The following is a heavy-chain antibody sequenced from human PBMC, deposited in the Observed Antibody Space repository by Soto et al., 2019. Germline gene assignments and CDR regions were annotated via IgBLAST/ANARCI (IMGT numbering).Heavy chain of an antibody. J-gene: IGHJ4*02. CDR2: ISSSSSYI. CDR1: GFTFSSYG. D-gene: IGHD6-19*01. Sequence: EVQLVESGGGLVKPGGSLRFSCGASGFTFSSYGMNWVRQAPGKGLEWVSSISSSSSYIYYADSLKGRFTISRDNAKNSLYLQMNSLRAEDTAVYYCASVYSSGWYESDLDYWGQGTLVTVSS. V-gene: IGHV3-21*01. CDR3: ASVYSSGWYESDLDY.